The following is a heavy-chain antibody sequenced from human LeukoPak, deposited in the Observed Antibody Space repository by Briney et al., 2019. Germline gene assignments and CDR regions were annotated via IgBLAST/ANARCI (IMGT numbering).Heavy chain of an antibody. J-gene: IGHJ5*02. CDR2: INPSGGST. CDR1: GYTFTSYY. Sequence: ASVKVSCKASGYTFTSYYMHWVRQAPGQGLEWMGIINPSGGSTSYAQKFQGRVTMTRDTSTSTVYMELSCLRSEDTAVYYCARAIEGLWFGDPVNWFDPWGQGTLVTVSS. V-gene: IGHV1-46*01. D-gene: IGHD3-10*01. CDR3: ARAIEGLWFGDPVNWFDP.